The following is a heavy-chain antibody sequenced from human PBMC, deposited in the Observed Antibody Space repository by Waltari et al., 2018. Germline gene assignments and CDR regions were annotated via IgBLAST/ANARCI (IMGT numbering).Heavy chain of an antibody. CDR1: GFTFSPHA. CDR2: IRTHTFGATP. J-gene: IGHJ4*02. V-gene: IGHV3-49*04. CDR3: VRLFVVSPSFFDS. Sequence: QLVESGGGLHRPGRSMRLSCVAYGFTFSPHAMGVVRPTAAQGLECVAFIRTHTFGATPQYAPSMRGRATVSRDDSRGVVSLQLDGLTTADSGIYYCVRLFVVSPSFFDSWGQGVLVSVSS. D-gene: IGHD3-10*01.